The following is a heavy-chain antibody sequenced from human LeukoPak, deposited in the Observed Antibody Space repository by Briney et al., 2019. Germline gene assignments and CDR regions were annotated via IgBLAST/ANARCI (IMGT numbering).Heavy chain of an antibody. J-gene: IGHJ6*02. CDR1: GGSISSGGYY. Sequence: SETLSLTCTVSGGSISSGGYYWSWIRQHPGKGLEWIGYIYYSGSTYYNPSLKSRVTISVDTSKNQFSLKLSSVTAADTAVYYCARGPPLYYYGSGSYGYYYGMDVWGQGTTVTVSS. V-gene: IGHV4-31*03. CDR2: IYYSGST. D-gene: IGHD3-10*01. CDR3: ARGPPLYYYGSGSYGYYYGMDV.